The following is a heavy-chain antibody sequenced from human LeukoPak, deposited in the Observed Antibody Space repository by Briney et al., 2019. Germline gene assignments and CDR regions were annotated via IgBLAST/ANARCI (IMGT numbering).Heavy chain of an antibody. CDR1: GFTVSSNY. D-gene: IGHD3-3*01. CDR3: ASLPTVDTIFGVVTDY. V-gene: IGHV3-53*01. Sequence: PGGSLRLSCAASGFTVSSNYMSWVRQAPGKGLEWVSVIYSGGSTYYADSVKGRFTISRDNSKNTLYLQMNSLRAEDTAVYYCASLPTVDTIFGVVTDYWGQGTLVTVSS. J-gene: IGHJ4*02. CDR2: IYSGGST.